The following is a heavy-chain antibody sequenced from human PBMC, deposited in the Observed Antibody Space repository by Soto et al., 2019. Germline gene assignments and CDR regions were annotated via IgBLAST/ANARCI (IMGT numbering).Heavy chain of an antibody. Sequence: ASETLSLTCTVSGGSISSYYWSWIRQPPGKGLEWIGYIYYSGSTNYNPSLKSRVTISVDTSKNQFSLKLSSVTAADTAVYYCARGEGIAVAEDFDIWGQGTTVTVSS. J-gene: IGHJ3*02. CDR2: IYYSGST. V-gene: IGHV4-59*01. CDR1: GGSISSYY. D-gene: IGHD6-19*01. CDR3: ARGEGIAVAEDFDI.